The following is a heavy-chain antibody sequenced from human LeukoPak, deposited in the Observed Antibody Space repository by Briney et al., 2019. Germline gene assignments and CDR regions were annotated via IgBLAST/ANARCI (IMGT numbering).Heavy chain of an antibody. D-gene: IGHD1/OR15-1a*01. CDR3: ARLSDGEQIDY. CDR1: GGSISSGDYY. CDR2: IHYSGFT. Sequence: SETLSLTCTVSGGSISSGDYYWSWIRQAPGRGLEWIGYIHYSGFTDYNPSLKSRVTISEDTPKNQFSLRLTSVTAADTAVYYCARLSDGEQIDYWGQGTLVTVSS. V-gene: IGHV4-30-4*01. J-gene: IGHJ4*02.